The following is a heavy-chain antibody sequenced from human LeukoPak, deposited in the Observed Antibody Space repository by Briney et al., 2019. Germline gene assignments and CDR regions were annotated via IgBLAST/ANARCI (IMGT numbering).Heavy chain of an antibody. CDR2: ISSDGSST. CDR3: ASLSSNYIYYFDY. V-gene: IGHV3-74*01. CDR1: GSTFSTYW. Sequence: PGGSLRLSCAASGSTFSTYWMHWVRQAPGKGLVWVSRISSDGSSTSYADSVKGRFTISRDNAKITLYLQMNSLRAEDTAVYYCASLSSNYIYYFDYWGQGTLVTVSS. J-gene: IGHJ4*02. D-gene: IGHD4-11*01.